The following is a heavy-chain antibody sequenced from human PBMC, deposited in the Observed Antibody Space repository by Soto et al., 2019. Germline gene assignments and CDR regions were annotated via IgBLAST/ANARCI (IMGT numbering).Heavy chain of an antibody. Sequence: GGSLRLSCAASGFTFSSYGMTWVRQAPGKGLEWVSGISGSGGSTYYADSVKGRFTISRDNSKNTLYLQMNSLRAEDTVVYYCANEAVQAVENWFDPWGQGTLVTVSS. CDR2: ISGSGGST. V-gene: IGHV3-23*01. D-gene: IGHD6-19*01. CDR3: ANEAVQAVENWFDP. J-gene: IGHJ5*02. CDR1: GFTFSSYG.